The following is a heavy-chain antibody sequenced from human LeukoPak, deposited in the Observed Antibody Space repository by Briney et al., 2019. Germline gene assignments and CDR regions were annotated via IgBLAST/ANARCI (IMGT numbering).Heavy chain of an antibody. J-gene: IGHJ5*02. V-gene: IGHV3-30*15. D-gene: IGHD2-15*01. Sequence: PGGSLRLSCAAAGFTFSDFTMPWVRQAPGKGLEWVAFISFDGTNKFYADSLKGRFTVSRDNSKNTLYLEMSSLGTEDTALYYCARGYCGGASCQNWFDPWGQGTLVTVSS. CDR2: ISFDGTNK. CDR1: GFTFSDFT. CDR3: ARGYCGGASCQNWFDP.